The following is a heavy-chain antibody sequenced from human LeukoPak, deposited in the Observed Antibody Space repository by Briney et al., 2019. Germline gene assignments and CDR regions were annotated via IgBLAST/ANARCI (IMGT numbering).Heavy chain of an antibody. Sequence: GGSLRLSCAASGFTFSNYWMSWVRQAPGKGLEWVANIKRDGSEKYYADSVKGRFTISRDNAKSSLYLQLNSLRVEDTAVYHCASTQTFGYWGQGTLVTVPS. CDR2: IKRDGSEK. CDR1: GFTFSNYW. V-gene: IGHV3-7*05. J-gene: IGHJ4*02. CDR3: ASTQTFGY.